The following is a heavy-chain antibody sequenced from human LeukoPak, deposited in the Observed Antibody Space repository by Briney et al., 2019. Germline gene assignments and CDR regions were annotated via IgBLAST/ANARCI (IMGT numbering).Heavy chain of an antibody. J-gene: IGHJ5*02. D-gene: IGHD1-26*01. CDR1: GGSISSSSYY. V-gene: IGHV4-39*07. Sequence: SETLSLTCTVSGGSISSSSYYWGWIRQPPGKGLEWIGSIYYSGSTYYNPSLKSRVTISVDTSKNQFSLKLSSVTAADTAVYYCARGVGAKRATKNNWFDPWGQGTLVTVSS. CDR2: IYYSGST. CDR3: ARGVGAKRATKNNWFDP.